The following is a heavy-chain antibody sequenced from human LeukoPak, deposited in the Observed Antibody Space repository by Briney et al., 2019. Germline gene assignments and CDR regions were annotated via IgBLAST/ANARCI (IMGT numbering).Heavy chain of an antibody. CDR2: IYISGST. J-gene: IGHJ4*02. CDR3: ARSWGNLYYFDY. CDR1: GGSISTYY. D-gene: IGHD3-16*01. Sequence: PSETLSLTCSVSGGSISTYYWSWIRQPAGKGLEWIGRIYISGSTNYNPSLKSRVTMSVDTSKNQFSLKLTSVTAADTAVYYCARSWGNLYYFDYWGQGALVTVSS. V-gene: IGHV4-4*07.